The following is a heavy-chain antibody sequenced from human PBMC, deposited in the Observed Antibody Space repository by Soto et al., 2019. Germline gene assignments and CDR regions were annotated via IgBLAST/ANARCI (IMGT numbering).Heavy chain of an antibody. CDR3: ARVGDYDILTGYYDWFDP. V-gene: IGHV4-59*01. CDR2: IYYSGST. D-gene: IGHD3-9*01. Sequence: PSETLSLTCTVSGGSISSYYWSWIRQPPGKGLEWIGYIYYSGSTNYNPSLKSRVTISVDTSKNQFSLKLSSVTAADTAVYYCARVGDYDILTGYYDWFDPWGQGTLVTVSS. CDR1: GGSISSYY. J-gene: IGHJ5*02.